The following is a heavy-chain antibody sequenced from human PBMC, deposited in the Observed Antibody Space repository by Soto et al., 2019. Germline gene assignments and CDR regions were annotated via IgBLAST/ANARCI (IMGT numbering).Heavy chain of an antibody. CDR3: ARGRRVLPAATRYWGPDY. V-gene: IGHV1-69*02. CDR2: IIPILGIA. D-gene: IGHD2-2*01. CDR1: GGTFSSYT. J-gene: IGHJ4*02. Sequence: QVQLVQSGAEVKKPGSSVKVSCKASGGTFSSYTISWVRQAPGQGLEWMGRIIPILGIANYAQKFQGRVPITADKSTCTAYMELSSLRSEDTAVYYCARGRRVLPAATRYWGPDYWGQGTLVTVSS.